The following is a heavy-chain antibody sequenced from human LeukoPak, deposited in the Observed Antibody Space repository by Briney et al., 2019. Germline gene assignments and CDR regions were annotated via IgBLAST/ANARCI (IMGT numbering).Heavy chain of an antibody. J-gene: IGHJ3*02. D-gene: IGHD5-18*01. CDR3: PRGEGELWVARAFDI. CDR1: GFTFSSYW. Sequence: PGGSLRLSCAASGFTFSSYWMHWVRQAPGKGLVWVSHINSDGSSTSYADSVKGRFTISRDNAKNTLYLQMNSLRAEDTAVYYCPRGEGELWVARAFDIWGQGTMVTVSS. CDR2: INSDGSST. V-gene: IGHV3-74*01.